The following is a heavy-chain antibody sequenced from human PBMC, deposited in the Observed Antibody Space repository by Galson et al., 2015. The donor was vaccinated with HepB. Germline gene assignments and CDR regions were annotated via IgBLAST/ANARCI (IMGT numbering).Heavy chain of an antibody. CDR3: ARVLFDVVVPAATPLGHPRPPSNWYFDL. Sequence: SLRLSCAASGFTFSTYAMSWVRQAPEKGLEWVSAISASGGSTYYADSVKGRFTISRDNSKNSLYLQMNSLRAEDTAVYYCARVLFDVVVPAATPLGHPRPPSNWYFDLWGRGTLVTVSS. CDR1: GFTFSTYA. CDR2: ISASGGST. D-gene: IGHD2-2*01. J-gene: IGHJ2*01. V-gene: IGHV3-23*01.